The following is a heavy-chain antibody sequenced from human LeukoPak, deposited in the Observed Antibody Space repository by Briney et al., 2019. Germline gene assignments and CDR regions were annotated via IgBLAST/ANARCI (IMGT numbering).Heavy chain of an antibody. J-gene: IGHJ3*02. CDR2: IYYSGST. D-gene: IGHD4-23*01. V-gene: IGHV4-39*07. CDR1: GGSISSSYYY. CDR3: AREPRTVVTPYAFDI. Sequence: PSETLSLTCTVSGGSISSSYYYWGWIRQPPGKGLEWIGSIYYSGSTYYNPSLKSRVTISVDKSKNQFSLKLSSVTAADTAVYYCAREPRTVVTPYAFDIWGQGTMVTVSS.